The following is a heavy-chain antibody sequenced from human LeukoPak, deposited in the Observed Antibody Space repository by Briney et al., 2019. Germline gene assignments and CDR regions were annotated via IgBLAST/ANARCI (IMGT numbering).Heavy chain of an antibody. V-gene: IGHV1-18*01. CDR3: ARVKAATAFDP. D-gene: IGHD2-15*01. CDR2: ISAYNGNT. Sequence: ASVKVSCKASGYTFTSYGISWVRQAPGQGLEWMGWISAYNGNTNYAQKLQGRVTMTRNTSISTAYMELSSLRSEDTAVYYCARVKAATAFDPWGQGTLVTVSS. J-gene: IGHJ5*02. CDR1: GYTFTSYG.